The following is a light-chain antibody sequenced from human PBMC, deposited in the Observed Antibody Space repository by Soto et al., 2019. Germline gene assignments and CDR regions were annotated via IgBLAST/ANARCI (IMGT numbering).Light chain of an antibody. CDR3: QQYNNWPPQVT. CDR2: GAS. J-gene: IGKJ2*01. Sequence: EILMTQSPATLSVSPGERATLSCRASQSVSSNLAWYQQNPGQAPRLLIYGASTRATGIPARFSGSGSGTEFTLTISSLQSEDFAGYYCQQYNNWPPQVTFGQGTKLEIK. CDR1: QSVSSN. V-gene: IGKV3-15*01.